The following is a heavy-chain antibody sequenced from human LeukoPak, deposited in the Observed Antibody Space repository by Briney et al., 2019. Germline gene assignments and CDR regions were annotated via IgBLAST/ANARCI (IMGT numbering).Heavy chain of an antibody. D-gene: IGHD6-6*01. J-gene: IGHJ4*02. CDR3: ARGFEYSSSPMGFDY. V-gene: IGHV3-21*01. Sequence: PGGSLRLSCAASGFTFSSYSMNWVRQAPGKGLEWVSSISSSSSYIYYADSVKGRFTISRDNAKNSLYLQMNSLRAEDTAVYYCARGFEYSSSPMGFDYWGQGTLVTVSS. CDR1: GFTFSSYS. CDR2: ISSSSSYI.